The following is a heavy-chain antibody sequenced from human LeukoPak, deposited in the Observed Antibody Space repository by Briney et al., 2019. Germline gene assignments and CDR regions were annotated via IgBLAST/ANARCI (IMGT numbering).Heavy chain of an antibody. CDR1: GFTFSSYA. V-gene: IGHV3-23*01. J-gene: IGHJ4*02. Sequence: GGSLRLSCAVSGFTFSSYAMSWVRQAPTKGLEGVSTISDGVTRTYYADYVKGRFTISRDNSKSTVYLEMNSLRAEDTAVYYCAKDMLDYWGQGTLLTVSS. CDR2: ISDGVTRT. D-gene: IGHD2-2*01. CDR3: AKDMLDY.